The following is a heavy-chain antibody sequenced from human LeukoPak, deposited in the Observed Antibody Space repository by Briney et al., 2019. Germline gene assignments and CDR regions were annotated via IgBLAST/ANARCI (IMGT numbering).Heavy chain of an antibody. CDR1: GGTFSSYA. CDR3: TTVLLWFGFRYY. V-gene: IGHV3-15*01. CDR2: IKSKTDGGTT. D-gene: IGHD3-10*01. J-gene: IGHJ4*02. Sequence: SCKASGGTFSSYAISWVRQAPGKGLEWVGRIKSKTDGGTTDYAAPVKGRFTISRDDSRNTLYLQMNSLKTEDTAVYYCTTVLLWFGFRYYWGQGTLVTVSS.